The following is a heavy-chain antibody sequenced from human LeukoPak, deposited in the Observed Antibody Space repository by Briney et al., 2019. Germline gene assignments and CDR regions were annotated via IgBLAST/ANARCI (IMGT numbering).Heavy chain of an antibody. Sequence: PGGSLRLSCTASGFTFSSYSMNWVRQAPGKGLEWVSSISSSSSYIYYADSVKGRFTISRDNAKNSLYLQMNSLRAEDTAVYYCARDRDSSSWSGGGWFDPWGQGTLVTVSS. CDR1: GFTFSSYS. V-gene: IGHV3-21*01. J-gene: IGHJ5*02. CDR2: ISSSSSYI. D-gene: IGHD6-13*01. CDR3: ARDRDSSSWSGGGWFDP.